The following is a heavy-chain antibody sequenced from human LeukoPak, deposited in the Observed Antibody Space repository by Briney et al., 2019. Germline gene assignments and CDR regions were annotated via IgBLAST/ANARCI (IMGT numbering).Heavy chain of an antibody. Sequence: GGSLRLSCAASGFTFSSYEMNWVRQAPGKGLEWVSYISSSGSTIYYADSVKGRFTISRDNAKNSLYLQMNSLRAEDTAVYYCARERYYDFWSAEGARGYYYYMDVWGKGTTVTVSS. CDR1: GFTFSSYE. CDR2: ISSSGSTI. V-gene: IGHV3-48*03. D-gene: IGHD3-3*01. CDR3: ARERYYDFWSAEGARGYYYYMDV. J-gene: IGHJ6*03.